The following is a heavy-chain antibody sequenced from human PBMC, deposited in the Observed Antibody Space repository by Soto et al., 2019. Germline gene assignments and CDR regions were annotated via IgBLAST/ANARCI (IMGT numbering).Heavy chain of an antibody. CDR2: TKHKAASYTT. V-gene: IGHV3-72*01. D-gene: IGHD4-4*01. CDR3: VTLQFSRWFY. J-gene: IGHJ4*02. CDR1: GFALSDHF. Sequence: PGGSLRLSCAASGFALSDHFMEWVRQAPGKGLEWVGRTKHKAASYTTDYAASVNGRFTISRDDSKNSLYLQMNSLKSEDTAMYYCVTLQFSRWFYWGLGTLVTVSS.